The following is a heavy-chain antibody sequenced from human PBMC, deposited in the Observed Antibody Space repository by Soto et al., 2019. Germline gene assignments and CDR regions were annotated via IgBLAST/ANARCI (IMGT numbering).Heavy chain of an antibody. Sequence: QVQLVQSGAEVKKPGSSVKVSCKASGGTFSSYAISWVRQAPGQGLEWMGGIIPIFGTANYAQKFQGRVTITADESTSTAYMELSSLRSEDTAVYYCARIYCTNGVCYNYLGEVYDNWFDPWGQGTLFTVSS. D-gene: IGHD2-8*01. CDR2: IIPIFGTA. CDR3: ARIYCTNGVCYNYLGEVYDNWFDP. V-gene: IGHV1-69*12. J-gene: IGHJ5*02. CDR1: GGTFSSYA.